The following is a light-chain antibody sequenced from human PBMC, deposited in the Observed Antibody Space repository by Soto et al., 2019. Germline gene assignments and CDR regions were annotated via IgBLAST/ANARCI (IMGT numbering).Light chain of an antibody. CDR1: NSNIGNNY. J-gene: IGLJ2*01. V-gene: IGLV1-51*01. Sequence: QSVLTQPPSVSAAPGQKVTISCSGSNSNIGNNYVSWYQQLPGTAPKLLFYDNDVRPSGISDRFSGSKSGTSATLDITGLQTVDEADYYCGTWDSSLSDVFGGGTKVTVL. CDR3: GTWDSSLSDV. CDR2: DND.